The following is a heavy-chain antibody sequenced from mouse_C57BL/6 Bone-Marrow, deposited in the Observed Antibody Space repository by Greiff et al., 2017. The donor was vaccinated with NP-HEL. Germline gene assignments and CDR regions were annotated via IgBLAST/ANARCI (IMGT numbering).Heavy chain of an antibody. Sequence: QVQLQQPGAELVKPGASVKMSCKASGYTFTSYWITWVKQRPGQGLEWIGDIYPGSGSTNYNEKFKSKATLTVDTSSSTAYMQLSSLTSEDSAVYYCAREALWLLPLYYFDYWGQGTTLTVSS. CDR2: IYPGSGST. CDR3: AREALWLLPLYYFDY. V-gene: IGHV1-55*01. J-gene: IGHJ2*01. D-gene: IGHD2-3*01. CDR1: GYTFTSYW.